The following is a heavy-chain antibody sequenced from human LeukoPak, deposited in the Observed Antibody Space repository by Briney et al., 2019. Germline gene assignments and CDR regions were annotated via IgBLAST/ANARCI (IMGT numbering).Heavy chain of an antibody. CDR3: ARETLTPSRWFDP. Sequence: SETLSLNCTVSGGSISSGGYYWSWIRQHPGKGLEWIGYIYYSGSTYYNPSLKSRVTISVDTSKNQFSLKLSSVTAADTAVYFCARETLTPSRWFDPWGQGTLVTVSS. V-gene: IGHV4-31*03. CDR2: IYYSGST. CDR1: GGSISSGGYY. D-gene: IGHD4-17*01. J-gene: IGHJ5*01.